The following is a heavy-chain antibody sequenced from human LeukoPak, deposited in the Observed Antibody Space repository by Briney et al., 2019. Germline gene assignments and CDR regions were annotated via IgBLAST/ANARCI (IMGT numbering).Heavy chain of an antibody. CDR3: ARYPLSSSWYFSDY. Sequence: PGGSLRLSCVVSGFTFSAYSMNWVRQAPGKGLEWVSSISFNSDYVHYADSVKGRFTISRDDAKNSLYLQMNSLRAEDTAVYYCARYPLSSSWYFSDYWGQGTLVTVSS. CDR2: ISFNSDYV. D-gene: IGHD6-13*01. V-gene: IGHV3-21*01. J-gene: IGHJ4*02. CDR1: GFTFSAYS.